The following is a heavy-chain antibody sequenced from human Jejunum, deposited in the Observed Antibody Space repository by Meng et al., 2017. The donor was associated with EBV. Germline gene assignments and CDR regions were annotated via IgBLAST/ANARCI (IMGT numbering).Heavy chain of an antibody. Sequence: QLQEPGPGLEKPSGTLSLTCVVLGGSISDNDWWSWVRQPPGKGLEWLGEIYHGGGTNYNPSLESRVTISVDKSKNQFSLKLNSVTVADTAVYYCAGNGYYALEYWGPGILVTVSS. J-gene: IGHJ4*02. V-gene: IGHV4-4*02. D-gene: IGHD3-22*01. CDR2: IYHGGGT. CDR3: AGNGYYALEY. CDR1: GGSISDNDW.